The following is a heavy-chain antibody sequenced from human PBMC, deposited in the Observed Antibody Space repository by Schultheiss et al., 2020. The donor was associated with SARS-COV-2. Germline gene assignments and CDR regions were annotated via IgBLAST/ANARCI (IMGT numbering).Heavy chain of an antibody. V-gene: IGHV4-34*01. Sequence: GSLRLSCAVYGGSFSGYYWSWIRQPPGKGLEWIGEINHSGSTNYNSSLKSRVTISVDKSKNHFSLKLNSVTAADTAVYYCARDLYYDFWSGYYHYYYGMDVWGQGTTVTVSS. CDR3: ARDLYYDFWSGYYHYYYGMDV. J-gene: IGHJ6*02. CDR1: GGSFSGYY. D-gene: IGHD3-3*01. CDR2: INHSGST.